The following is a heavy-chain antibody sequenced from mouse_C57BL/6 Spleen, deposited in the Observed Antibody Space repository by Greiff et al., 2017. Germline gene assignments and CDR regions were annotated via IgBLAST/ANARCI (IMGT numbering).Heavy chain of an antibody. D-gene: IGHD1-1*01. CDR1: GYTFTSYW. J-gene: IGHJ4*01. Sequence: QVQLQQPGAELVKPGASVKMSCKASGYTFTSYWITWVKQRPGQGLEWIGDIYPGSGSTNYNEKFKSKASLTVDPSPTTAYMQLSSLPSEDSAVYYCAILITFTRAMDYWGQGTSVTVSS. V-gene: IGHV1-55*01. CDR3: AILITFTRAMDY. CDR2: IYPGSGST.